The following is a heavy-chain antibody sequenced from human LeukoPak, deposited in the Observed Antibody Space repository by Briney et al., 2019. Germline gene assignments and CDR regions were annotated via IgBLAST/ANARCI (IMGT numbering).Heavy chain of an antibody. V-gene: IGHV3-9*03. CDR2: ISWNSGSI. Sequence: PGGSLRLSCAASGFTFDDYAMHWVRQAPGKGLGWVSGISWNSGSIGYADSVKGRFTISRDNAKNSLYLQMNSLRAEDMALYYCAKALGSTKTTAFDIWGQGTMVTVSS. J-gene: IGHJ3*02. CDR3: AKALGSTKTTAFDI. D-gene: IGHD1-1*01. CDR1: GFTFDDYA.